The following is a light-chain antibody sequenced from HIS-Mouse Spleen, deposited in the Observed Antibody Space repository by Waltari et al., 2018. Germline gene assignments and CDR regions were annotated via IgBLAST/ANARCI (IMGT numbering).Light chain of an antibody. CDR2: EVS. V-gene: IGLV2-8*01. CDR1: SRDVCGYNY. J-gene: IGLJ2*01. Sequence: QSALTQPPSASVSPGQSVTLPCTGTSRDVCGYNYVSWYQQHPGKAPNLMIYEVSKRPSGVPDRFSGSKSGNTASLTVSGLQAEDEADYYCSSYAGSNNSVFGGGTKLTVL. CDR3: SSYAGSNNSV.